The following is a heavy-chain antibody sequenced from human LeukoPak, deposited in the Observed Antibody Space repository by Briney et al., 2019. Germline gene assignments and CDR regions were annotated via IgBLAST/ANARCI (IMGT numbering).Heavy chain of an antibody. CDR1: GGSISSYY. V-gene: IGHV4-59*08. D-gene: IGHD5-18*01. CDR3: ARYVDTALDY. Sequence: SETLSLTCTVSGGSISSYYWSWIRQPPGKGLEWIGYIYYSGSTNYNPSLKSRVTISVDTSKNQFSLKLSSVTAADTAVYYCARYVDTALDYWGQGTLVTVSS. CDR2: IYYSGST. J-gene: IGHJ4*02.